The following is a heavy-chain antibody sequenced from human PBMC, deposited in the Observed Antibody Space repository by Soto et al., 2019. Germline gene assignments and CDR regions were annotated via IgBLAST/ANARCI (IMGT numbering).Heavy chain of an antibody. CDR1: VASISGFY. CDR3: VRDGTKTLRDWFDP. D-gene: IGHD1-1*01. V-gene: IGHV4-4*07. Sequence: SETVCLTCTVSVASISGFYRSWIRKSAGKGLEWIGRIYATGTTDYNPSLKSRVMMSVDTSKKQFSLKLRSVTAADTAVYYCVRDGTKTLRDWFDPWGQGISVTVSS. J-gene: IGHJ5*02. CDR2: IYATGTT.